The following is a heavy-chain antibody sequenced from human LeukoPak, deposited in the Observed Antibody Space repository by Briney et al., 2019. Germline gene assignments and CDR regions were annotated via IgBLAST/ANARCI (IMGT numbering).Heavy chain of an antibody. CDR1: GFSVSSNH. V-gene: IGHV3-66*01. CDR3: SRESTMMDED. Sequence: PGGSLRLSCAASGFSVSSNHMIWVRQAPGKGLEWVSVIYSGGSIYYADSVKGRFTISRDNSKNTLYLQMNSLRVEDTAVYYCSRESTMMDEDWGQGTLVTVSS. J-gene: IGHJ4*02. D-gene: IGHD3-22*01. CDR2: IYSGGSI.